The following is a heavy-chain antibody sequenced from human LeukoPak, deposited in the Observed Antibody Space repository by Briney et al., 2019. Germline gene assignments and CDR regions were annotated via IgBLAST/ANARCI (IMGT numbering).Heavy chain of an antibody. Sequence: GGSLRLSCAASGFTFSSYAMGWVRQAPGKGLEWVSAISGSGGSTYYADSVKGRFTISRDNSKNTLYLQMNSLRAEDTAVYYCAKSCSGGSCYSDYWGQGTLVTVSS. V-gene: IGHV3-23*01. D-gene: IGHD2-15*01. J-gene: IGHJ4*02. CDR1: GFTFSSYA. CDR3: AKSCSGGSCYSDY. CDR2: ISGSGGST.